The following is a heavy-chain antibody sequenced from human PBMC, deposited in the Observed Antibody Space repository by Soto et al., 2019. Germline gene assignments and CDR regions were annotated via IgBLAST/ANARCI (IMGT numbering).Heavy chain of an antibody. CDR2: INPYNANV. CDR3: ARDRVAGIWGDAFDI. CDR1: GYTFTNHG. J-gene: IGHJ3*02. D-gene: IGHD3-16*01. V-gene: IGHV1-18*04. Sequence: QVQLVQSGAEVKKPGASVKVSCKTSGYTFTNHGINWVRQAPGQGLEWMGWINPYNANVNYAQKLQSRVTMTTATSTSTAYMDLRSLTSDDTAVYYCARDRVAGIWGDAFDIWGQGTMVTVSS.